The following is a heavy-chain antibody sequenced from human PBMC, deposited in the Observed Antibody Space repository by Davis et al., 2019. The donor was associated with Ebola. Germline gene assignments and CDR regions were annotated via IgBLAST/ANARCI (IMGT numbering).Heavy chain of an antibody. CDR1: GASISSRSYY. D-gene: IGHD3-9*01. J-gene: IGHJ4*02. CDR2: FSYGDNT. V-gene: IGHV4-39*01. Sequence: GSLRLSCTVSGASISSRSYYWGWIRQPPGKGLEWVGSFSYGDNTHYYNPSLRSRVTISVDTSRNQFSLKLSSVTAADTAVYYCARHIHDILTSDFDYWGQGTLVTVSS. CDR3: ARHIHDILTSDFDY.